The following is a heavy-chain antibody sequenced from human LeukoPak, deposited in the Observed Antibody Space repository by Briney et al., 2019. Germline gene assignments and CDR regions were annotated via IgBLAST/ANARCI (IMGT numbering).Heavy chain of an antibody. Sequence: ASVKVSCKASGYTFTSYGISWVRQAPGQGLEWMGWISAYNGNTNYAQKLQGRVTMTTDTSTSTAYMELRSLRSDDTAVYYCARVQITIFGVVIGWFDPWGQGTLVTVPS. CDR1: GYTFTSYG. CDR3: ARVQITIFGVVIGWFDP. V-gene: IGHV1-18*01. J-gene: IGHJ5*02. D-gene: IGHD3-3*01. CDR2: ISAYNGNT.